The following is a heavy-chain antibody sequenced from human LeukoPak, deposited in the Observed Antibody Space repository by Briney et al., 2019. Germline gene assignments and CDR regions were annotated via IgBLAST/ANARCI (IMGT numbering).Heavy chain of an antibody. CDR1: GFTFSSFG. V-gene: IGHV3-48*04. CDR2: ISSSSSTI. J-gene: IGHJ6*03. CDR3: ARVYRNEEGFWTPNNYMDV. Sequence: GGSLRLSCAASGFTFSSFGMNWVRQAPGKGLEWVSYISSSSSTIYYADSVKGRFTISRDNAKNSLYLQMNSLRAEDTAVYYCARVYRNEEGFWTPNNYMDVWGKGTTVTVSS. D-gene: IGHD3/OR15-3a*01.